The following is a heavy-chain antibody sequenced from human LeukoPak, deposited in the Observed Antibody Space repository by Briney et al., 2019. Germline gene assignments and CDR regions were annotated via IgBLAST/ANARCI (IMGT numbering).Heavy chain of an antibody. CDR2: IRSKAYGGTT. CDR3: TRVPITMVRGVINWFDP. D-gene: IGHD3-10*01. V-gene: IGHV3-49*04. CDR1: GFTFGDYA. J-gene: IGHJ5*02. Sequence: GGSLRLSCTASGFTFGDYAMSWVRQAPGKGLEWVGFIRSKAYGGTTEYAASVKGRFTISRDDSKSIAYLQMNSLKTKDTAVYYCTRVPITMVRGVINWFDPWGQGTLVTVSS.